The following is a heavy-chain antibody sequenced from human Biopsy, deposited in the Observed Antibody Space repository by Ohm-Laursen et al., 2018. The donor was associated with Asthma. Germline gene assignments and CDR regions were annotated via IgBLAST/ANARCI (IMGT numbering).Heavy chain of an antibody. V-gene: IGHV3-9*01. Sequence: SSLRLSCAAVGFTFSSYAMSWVRQAPGKGLEWVSGISWNSGSIGYADSVKGRFTISRDNAKNSLYLQMNSLRAEDTALYYCAKGEWELLEANFDYWGQGTLVTVSS. CDR3: AKGEWELLEANFDY. CDR2: ISWNSGSI. D-gene: IGHD1-26*01. CDR1: GFTFSSYA. J-gene: IGHJ4*02.